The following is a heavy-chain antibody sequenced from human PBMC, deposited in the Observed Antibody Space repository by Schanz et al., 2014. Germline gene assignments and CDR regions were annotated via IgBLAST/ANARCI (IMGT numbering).Heavy chain of an antibody. CDR3: AKDEDSSPVTTDAFDI. Sequence: EVHLVESGGGLAQPGGSLRLSCAASGFTFSNYAMNWVRQAPGKGLEWVSSISGSGISTYSADSVQGRFTISRDNSRNTLYLQMNSLRAEDTAVYYCAKDEDSSPVTTDAFDIWGQGTTVTVSS. D-gene: IGHD4-17*01. CDR1: GFTFSNYA. V-gene: IGHV3-23*04. J-gene: IGHJ3*02. CDR2: ISGSGIST.